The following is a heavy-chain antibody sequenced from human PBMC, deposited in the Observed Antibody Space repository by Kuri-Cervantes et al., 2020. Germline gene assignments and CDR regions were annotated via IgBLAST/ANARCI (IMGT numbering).Heavy chain of an antibody. V-gene: IGHV4-30-2*01. Sequence: LRLSCAVSGGSISSGGYSWSWIRQPPGKGLEWIGYIYHSGSTYYNPSLKSRVTISVDRSKNQFSLKLSSVTAADTAVYYCARRAVRGGMDVWGQGTTVTVSS. CDR3: ARRAVRGGMDV. CDR2: IYHSGST. CDR1: GGSISSGGYS. D-gene: IGHD3-10*01. J-gene: IGHJ6*02.